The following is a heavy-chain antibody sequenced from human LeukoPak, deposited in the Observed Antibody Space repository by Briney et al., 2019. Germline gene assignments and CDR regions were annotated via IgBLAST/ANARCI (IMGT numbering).Heavy chain of an antibody. CDR3: ARLAFFLDF. Sequence: KSSETLSLTCTVSGSSISHYYWSWIRQTPERGLEWMGHFHASGRRTYYPSLKTRLTMSKETCRSQVSLKLTYVTAADTAVYLCARLAFFLDFWGQGALVTVSS. J-gene: IGHJ4*02. CDR2: FHASGRR. CDR1: GSSISHYY. V-gene: IGHV4-4*09.